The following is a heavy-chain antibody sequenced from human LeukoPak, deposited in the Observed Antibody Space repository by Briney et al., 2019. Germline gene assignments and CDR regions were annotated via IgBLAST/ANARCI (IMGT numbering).Heavy chain of an antibody. J-gene: IGHJ5*02. CDR2: ISAYNGNT. Sequence: ASVKVSCKASGYTFTRYGISWVRQSPGQGLEWMGWISAYNGNTNYAQKLQGRVTMTTDTSTSTAYMELRSLRSDDTAVYYCARDPRLAYCGGDCYSWFDPWGQGTLVTVSS. V-gene: IGHV1-18*04. CDR3: ARDPRLAYCGGDCYSWFDP. CDR1: GYTFTRYG. D-gene: IGHD2-21*02.